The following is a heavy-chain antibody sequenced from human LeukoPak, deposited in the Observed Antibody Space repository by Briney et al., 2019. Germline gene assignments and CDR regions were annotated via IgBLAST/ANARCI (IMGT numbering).Heavy chain of an antibody. Sequence: GASVKVSCKASGYTFTGHYMHWVRQAPGQGLEWMGWINPNNGGTTYAQKFQGRVTMSRDTSISTAYMELSGLRSDDTAVYYCARAMYGPAGGDYWGQGTQVTVSS. J-gene: IGHJ4*02. V-gene: IGHV1-2*02. D-gene: IGHD3-10*01. CDR1: GYTFTGHY. CDR3: ARAMYGPAGGDY. CDR2: INPNNGGT.